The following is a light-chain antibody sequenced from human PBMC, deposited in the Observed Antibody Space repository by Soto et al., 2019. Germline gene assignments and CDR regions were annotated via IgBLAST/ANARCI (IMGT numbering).Light chain of an antibody. J-gene: IGKJ4*01. CDR3: QQRSSWPLT. CDR1: QSVTNY. Sequence: EVVLTQSPATLSLSPGERATLSCRSSQSVTNYLAWYQHKPGQAPRLLIYDASNRATGIPARFSGRGSGTDFTLTISSLEPEDFAVYYCQQRSSWPLTFGGGTRVQIK. CDR2: DAS. V-gene: IGKV3-11*01.